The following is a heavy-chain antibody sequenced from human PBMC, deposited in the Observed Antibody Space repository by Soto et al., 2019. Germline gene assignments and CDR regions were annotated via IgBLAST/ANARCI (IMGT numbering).Heavy chain of an antibody. Sequence: QVQLVQSGDEVKKPGASVKVSCKASGYIFVNYGIAWVRQAPGQGLEWMGGISPYTGNTHSATKIQGRLTMTTDTSASAACMDLGSLTSDETAVYYCVMVDNYVTPTPQDVWGQGTTVTVSS. CDR2: ISPYTGNT. CDR1: GYIFVNYG. J-gene: IGHJ6*02. CDR3: VMVDNYVTPTPQDV. D-gene: IGHD3-16*01. V-gene: IGHV1-18*01.